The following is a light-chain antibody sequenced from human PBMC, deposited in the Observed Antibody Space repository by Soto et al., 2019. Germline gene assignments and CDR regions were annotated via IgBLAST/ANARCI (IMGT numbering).Light chain of an antibody. J-gene: IGKJ4*01. V-gene: IGKV3-15*01. CDR3: QQYDSWPPLT. CDR2: GAS. CDR1: QSVSSN. Sequence: EIVLTQSPATLSMSPGDRTTLSCRASQSVSSNLAWYQQKPGQAPRLLIYGASTRATGIPARFSGSGSGTEFTLTISSLQSEDFAVYYCQQYDSWPPLTFGGGTKVDIK.